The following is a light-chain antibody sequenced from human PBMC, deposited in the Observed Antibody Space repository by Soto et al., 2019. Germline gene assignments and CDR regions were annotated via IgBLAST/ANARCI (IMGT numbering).Light chain of an antibody. V-gene: IGKV1-5*03. Sequence: IQMTQSPSTLAASVGDRVTITCRASQNINNWLAWYQQKPGRAPKLLIYQASSLESGVPSRFSGSGSGTEFSLTINSLQPDDFAAYYCQQYGFNSWTFGQGTKVAIK. CDR2: QAS. J-gene: IGKJ1*01. CDR1: QNINNW. CDR3: QQYGFNSWT.